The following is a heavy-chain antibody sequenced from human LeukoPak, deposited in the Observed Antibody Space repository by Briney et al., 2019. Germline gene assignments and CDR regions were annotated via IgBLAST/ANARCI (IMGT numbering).Heavy chain of an antibody. CDR1: GGSISSYY. CDR3: ARVGRTPRYGSGSYLYYFDY. J-gene: IGHJ4*02. V-gene: IGHV4-59*01. D-gene: IGHD3-10*01. Sequence: HPSETLSPTCTVSGGSISSYYWSWIRQPPGKGLEWIGYIYYSGSTNYNPSLKSRVTISVDTSKNQFSLKLSSVTAADTAVYYCARVGRTPRYGSGSYLYYFDYWGQGTLVTVSS. CDR2: IYYSGST.